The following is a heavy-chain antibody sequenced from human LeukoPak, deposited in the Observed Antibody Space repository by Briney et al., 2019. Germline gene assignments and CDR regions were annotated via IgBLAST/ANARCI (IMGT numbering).Heavy chain of an antibody. CDR2: ISNSGST. CDR1: GGSISSGDYY. Sequence: SETLSLTCTVSGGSISSGDYYWTWIRQPPGKGLEWIGYISNSGSTYYSPSLKSRLSISVDTSKNQFPLNLTSVTAADTAVYYCARDRRFGTVTFDYWGQGTLVTVSS. CDR3: ARDRRFGTVTFDY. J-gene: IGHJ4*02. V-gene: IGHV4-30-4*01. D-gene: IGHD4-17*01.